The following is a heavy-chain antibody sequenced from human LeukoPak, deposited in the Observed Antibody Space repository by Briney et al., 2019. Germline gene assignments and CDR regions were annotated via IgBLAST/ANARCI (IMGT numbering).Heavy chain of an antibody. CDR3: ARETAAAGRTFDP. CDR1: GYTFSNYY. J-gene: IGHJ5*02. V-gene: IGHV1-46*01. Sequence: ASVKVSCKASGYTFSNYYIHWVRQAPGQGLEWMGIINPRGGSTSYAQEFQGRVTITRDTSASTAYMELSSLRSEDMAVYYCARETAAAGRTFDPWGQGTLVTVSS. CDR2: INPRGGST. D-gene: IGHD6-13*01.